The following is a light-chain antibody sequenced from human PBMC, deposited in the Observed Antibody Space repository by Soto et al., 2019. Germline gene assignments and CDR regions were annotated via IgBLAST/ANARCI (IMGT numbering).Light chain of an antibody. CDR1: SSDVGAYNY. CDR3: SSYAGNNIYV. CDR2: DVN. J-gene: IGLJ1*01. Sequence: QSALTQPPSASGSPGQSVTISCTGSSSDVGAYNYVAWYQQRPGKAPKLMISDVNKRPSGVPDRFSGSKSGSTASLTVSGLRAEDEADYYCSSYAGNNIYVFGAGTKLTVL. V-gene: IGLV2-8*01.